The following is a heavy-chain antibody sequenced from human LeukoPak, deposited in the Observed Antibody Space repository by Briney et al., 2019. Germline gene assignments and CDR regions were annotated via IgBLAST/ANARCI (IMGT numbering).Heavy chain of an antibody. CDR1: GGSISTYY. CDR2: IYYSGST. D-gene: IGHD1-14*01. V-gene: IGHV4-59*08. CDR3: ARHWRNPTYAFDY. Sequence: SETLSLTCTVSGGSISTYYWSWIRQPPGKGLEWIGYIYYSGSTNYNPSLKSRVTISVDTSKNQFSLKLSSVTAADTAVYYCARHWRNPTYAFDYWGQGTLVTVSS. J-gene: IGHJ4*02.